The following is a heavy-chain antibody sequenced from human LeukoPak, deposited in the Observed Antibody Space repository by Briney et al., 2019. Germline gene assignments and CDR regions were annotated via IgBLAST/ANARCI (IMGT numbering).Heavy chain of an antibody. CDR1: GGSISSYY. D-gene: IGHD6-13*01. J-gene: IGHJ4*02. CDR3: VRGTTAAAGIFDC. Sequence: PSETLSLTCSVSGGSISSYYWSWVRQPAGKGLEWIGRIYSSGSTNYNPSLNSRVTMSVDTSNNQFSLRLTSVTAADTAVYYCVRGTTAAAGIFDCWGQGTLDTVSS. V-gene: IGHV4-4*07. CDR2: IYSSGST.